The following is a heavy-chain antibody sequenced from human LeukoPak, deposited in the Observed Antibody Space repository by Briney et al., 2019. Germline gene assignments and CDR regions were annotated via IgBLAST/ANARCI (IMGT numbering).Heavy chain of an antibody. CDR2: IYPGDSDT. D-gene: IGHD3-22*01. Sequence: GESLKISCKGSGYSFTSYWIGWVRQMPGKGLAWMGIIYPGDSDTRYSPSFQGQVTISADKSISTAYLQWSSLKASDTAMYYCARLGYYYDSSGYYFDYWGQGTLVTVPS. J-gene: IGHJ4*02. CDR1: GYSFTSYW. V-gene: IGHV5-51*01. CDR3: ARLGYYYDSSGYYFDY.